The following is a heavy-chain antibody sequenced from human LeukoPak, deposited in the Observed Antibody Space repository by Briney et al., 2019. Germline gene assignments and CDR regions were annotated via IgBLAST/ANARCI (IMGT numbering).Heavy chain of an antibody. CDR2: INHSGST. Sequence: SETLSLTCAVYGGSFSGYYWSWIRQPPGKGLEWIGEINHSGSTNYNPSLKSRVTISVDTSKNQFSLKLSSVTAADTAVYYCARFGYDYVWGSYRYPQYFDYWGQGTLVTVSS. D-gene: IGHD3-16*02. J-gene: IGHJ4*02. CDR3: ARFGYDYVWGSYRYPQYFDY. CDR1: GGSFSGYY. V-gene: IGHV4-34*01.